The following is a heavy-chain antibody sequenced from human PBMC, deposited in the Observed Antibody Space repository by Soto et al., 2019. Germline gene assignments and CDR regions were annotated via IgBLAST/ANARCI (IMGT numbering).Heavy chain of an antibody. CDR3: TREHVVSVFRRGQRGSFDY. CDR1: GFSITTYT. Sequence: GVRSLSCAASGFSITTYTMNWVRHAPEEGLEWVSFIIISSDYIYYANSVKGRFTITRDDANSSLYLQMNSLRAEDTAIYYCTREHVVSVFRRGQRGSFDYWSQGSLVTVSS. J-gene: IGHJ4*02. D-gene: IGHD3-10*01. CDR2: IIISSDYI. V-gene: IGHV3-21*01.